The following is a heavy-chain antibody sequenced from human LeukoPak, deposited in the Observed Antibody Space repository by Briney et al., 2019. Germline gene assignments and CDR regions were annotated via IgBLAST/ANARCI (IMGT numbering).Heavy chain of an antibody. CDR3: AKGDLITIFY. J-gene: IGHJ4*02. V-gene: IGHV3-23*01. D-gene: IGHD3-3*01. Sequence: GGSLRLSCAASGFSFSSYAMSWVRQAPVKGQEWVSAINNNGGSAYYADSVKGRFTISRDNSKNTLYLQMNSLRAEDTAVYYCAKGDLITIFYWGQGTLVTVSS. CDR2: INNNGGSA. CDR1: GFSFSSYA.